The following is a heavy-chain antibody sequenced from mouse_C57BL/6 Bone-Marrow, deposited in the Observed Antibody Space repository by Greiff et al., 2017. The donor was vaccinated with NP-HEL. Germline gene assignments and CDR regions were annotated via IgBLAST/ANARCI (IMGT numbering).Heavy chain of an antibody. CDR1: GYAFTNYL. Sequence: VQLQESGAELVRPGTSVKVSCKASGYAFTNYLIEWVKQRPGQGLEWIGVINPGSGGTNYNEKFKGKATLTADKSSSTAYMQLSSLTSEDSAVYFCARTPPPMTTVPHFDDWGKGTTLTVSS. CDR2: INPGSGGT. CDR3: ARTPPPMTTVPHFDD. J-gene: IGHJ2*01. V-gene: IGHV1-54*01. D-gene: IGHD1-1*01.